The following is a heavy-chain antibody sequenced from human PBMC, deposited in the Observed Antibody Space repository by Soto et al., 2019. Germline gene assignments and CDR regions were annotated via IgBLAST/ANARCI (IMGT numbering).Heavy chain of an antibody. CDR2: INPSGGST. V-gene: IGHV1-46*03. D-gene: IGHD3-22*01. CDR3: ARQISYYDSSGYKTTGEFDY. J-gene: IGHJ4*01. CDR1: GGTFSSYT. Sequence: ASVKVSCKASGGTFSSYTISWVRQAPGQGLEWMGIINPSGGSTSYAQKFQGRVTMTRDTSTSTVYMELSSLRSEDTAVYYCARQISYYDSSGYKTTGEFDYWGQ.